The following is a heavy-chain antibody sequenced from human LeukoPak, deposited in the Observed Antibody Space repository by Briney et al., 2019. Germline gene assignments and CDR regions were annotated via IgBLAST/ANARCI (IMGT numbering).Heavy chain of an antibody. CDR2: IIPILGIA. CDR3: ARDRFAAAGDIDY. Sequence: SVKVSCKASGGTFSSYSISGGRQAPGQGVEWMGRIIPILGIANYAQKFQGRVTITADKSTSTAYMELSSLRSEDTAVYYCARDRFAAAGDIDYWGQGTLVTVSS. V-gene: IGHV1-69*04. CDR1: GGTFSSYS. D-gene: IGHD6-13*01. J-gene: IGHJ4*02.